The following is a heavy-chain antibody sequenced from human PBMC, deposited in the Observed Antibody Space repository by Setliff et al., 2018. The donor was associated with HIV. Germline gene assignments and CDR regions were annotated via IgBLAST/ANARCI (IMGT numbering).Heavy chain of an antibody. Sequence: ASVKVSCKASGNTFINFYMHWVRQAPGKGLEWMGRVDPENGKTVYADNFQGRVTITADTSIDTAYMEVRSLTSEDTAVYYCVTAGPGSTYEFDYWGQGTLVTV. CDR2: VDPENGKT. D-gene: IGHD3-3*01. V-gene: IGHV1-69-2*01. CDR3: VTAGPGSTYEFDY. J-gene: IGHJ4*02. CDR1: GNTFINFY.